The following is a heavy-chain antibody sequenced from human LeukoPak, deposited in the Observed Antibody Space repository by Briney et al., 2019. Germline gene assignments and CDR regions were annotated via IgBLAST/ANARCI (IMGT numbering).Heavy chain of an antibody. CDR3: ARDYCSGGSCYNDAFDI. Sequence: SGGSLRLSCAASGFAFSSSAMHCVFQAPGKGLQWVAVISYHASNTHYADSVKGRFTISRDNSKNTLYLQMNSLRAEDTAVYYCARDYCSGGSCYNDAFDIWGQGTMVTVSS. J-gene: IGHJ3*02. V-gene: IGHV3-30*04. CDR2: ISYHASNT. D-gene: IGHD2-15*01. CDR1: GFAFSSSA.